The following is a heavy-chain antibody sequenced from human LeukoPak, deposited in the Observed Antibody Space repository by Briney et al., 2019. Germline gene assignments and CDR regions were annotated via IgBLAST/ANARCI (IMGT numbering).Heavy chain of an antibody. CDR3: ARHFSSSGWYPKEFDY. D-gene: IGHD6-19*01. CDR1: GDSISSSSYY. Sequence: SETLSLTCTVSGDSISSSSYYWAWIRQPPGKGLEWIGNIYYSGSTYYNPSLKSRVTISVDTSKNQFSLKLSSVTAADTAVYYCARHFSSSGWYPKEFDYWGQGTLVTVSS. V-gene: IGHV4-39*01. CDR2: IYYSGST. J-gene: IGHJ4*02.